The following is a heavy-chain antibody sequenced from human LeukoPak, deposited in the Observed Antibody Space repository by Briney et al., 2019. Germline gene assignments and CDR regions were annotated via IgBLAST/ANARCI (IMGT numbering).Heavy chain of an antibody. Sequence: SETLSLTCTVSGGSISSYYWSWIRQPPGKGLEWIGYIYYSGSTNYNPSLKSRVTISVDTSKNQFSLKLSSVTAADMAVYYCARRGSYYYYGMDVWGQGTTVTVSS. CDR1: GGSISSYY. V-gene: IGHV4-59*01. J-gene: IGHJ6*02. CDR3: ARRGSYYYYGMDV. D-gene: IGHD3-10*01. CDR2: IYYSGST.